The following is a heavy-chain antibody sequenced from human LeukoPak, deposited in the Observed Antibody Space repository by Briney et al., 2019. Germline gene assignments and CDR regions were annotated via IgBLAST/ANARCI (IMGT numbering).Heavy chain of an antibody. CDR3: ARVPTYGSGQNWFDP. D-gene: IGHD3-10*01. CDR1: GGSISGYF. J-gene: IGHJ5*02. V-gene: IGHV4-59*01. CDR2: IYYSGST. Sequence: SETLSLTCTVSGGSISGYFWSWIRQPPGKGLEWIGYIYYSGSTNYNPSLKSRVTISVDTSKNQFSLKLSSVTAADTAVYYCARVPTYGSGQNWFDPWGQGTLVTVSS.